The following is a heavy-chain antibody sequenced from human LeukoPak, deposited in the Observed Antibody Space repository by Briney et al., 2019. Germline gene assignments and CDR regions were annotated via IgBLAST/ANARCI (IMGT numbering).Heavy chain of an antibody. V-gene: IGHV1-24*01. CDR2: FDPEDGET. J-gene: IGHJ4*02. CDR1: GYTLTELS. Sequence: GASVKVSCKVSGYTLTELSMHWVRQAPGKGREWMGGFDPEDGETIYAQKFQGRVTMTEDTSTDTAYMELSSLRSEDTAVYYCATGVESSGWPLGDYWGQGTLVTVSS. D-gene: IGHD6-19*01. CDR3: ATGVESSGWPLGDY.